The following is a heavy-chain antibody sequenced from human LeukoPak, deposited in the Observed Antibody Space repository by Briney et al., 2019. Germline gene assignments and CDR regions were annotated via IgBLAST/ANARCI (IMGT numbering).Heavy chain of an antibody. CDR3: AKNVPEYYYDSSGYIDY. D-gene: IGHD3-22*01. J-gene: IGHJ4*02. CDR1: GFTFINYA. Sequence: GGSLRLSCVGSGFTFINYAMTWVRQSPARGLEYVSSSSGSGASTHYADSVKGRFTISRDNSKNTLYLQMNSLRAEDTAVYYCAKNVPEYYYDSSGYIDYWGQGTLVTVSS. CDR2: SSGSGAST. V-gene: IGHV3-23*01.